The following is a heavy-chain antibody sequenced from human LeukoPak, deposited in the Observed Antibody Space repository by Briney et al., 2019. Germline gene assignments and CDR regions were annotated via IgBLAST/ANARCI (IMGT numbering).Heavy chain of an antibody. CDR2: ISSSGSTI. CDR1: GFTFSDYY. CDR3: ARVGLERWLQLFYSDY. J-gene: IGHJ4*02. V-gene: IGHV3-11*01. D-gene: IGHD5-24*01. Sequence: GGSLRLSCAASGFTFSDYYMSWIRQAPGKGLEWVSYISSSGSTIYYADSVKGRFTISRDNAKNSLYLQMNSLRAEDTAVYYCARVGLERWLQLFYSDYWGQGTLVTVSS.